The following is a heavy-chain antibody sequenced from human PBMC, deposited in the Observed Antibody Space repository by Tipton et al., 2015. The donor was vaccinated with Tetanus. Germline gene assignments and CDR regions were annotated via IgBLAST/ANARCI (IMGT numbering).Heavy chain of an antibody. Sequence: TLSLTCAVYGGSFSGYYWSWIRQPPGKGLEWIGEINHSGSTNYNPSLKSRVTISVDTSKNQFSLKLSSVTAADTAVYYCARRGYSGYGGRYYFDYWGQGTLVTVSS. V-gene: IGHV4-34*01. J-gene: IGHJ4*02. CDR1: GGSFSGYY. D-gene: IGHD5-12*01. CDR2: INHSGST. CDR3: ARRGYSGYGGRYYFDY.